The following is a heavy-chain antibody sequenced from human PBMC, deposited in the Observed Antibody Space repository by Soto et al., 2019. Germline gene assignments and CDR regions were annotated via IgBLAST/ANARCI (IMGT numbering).Heavy chain of an antibody. V-gene: IGHV4-39*07. J-gene: IGHJ4*02. Sequence: TLSLTCTVSGGSISSSSFHWGWIRQPPGKGLEWIGSIYYSGSTYYSPSLKSRVTISVDTSKNQFSLKLSSVTAADTAVYYCARRTDYYASSGTFDYWGQGTLVTVSS. D-gene: IGHD3-22*01. CDR3: ARRTDYYASSGTFDY. CDR2: IYYSGST. CDR1: GGSISSSSFH.